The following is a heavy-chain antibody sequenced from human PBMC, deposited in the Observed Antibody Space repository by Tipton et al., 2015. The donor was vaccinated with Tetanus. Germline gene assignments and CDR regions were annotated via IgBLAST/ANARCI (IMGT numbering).Heavy chain of an antibody. CDR1: GYRFTTYW. Sequence: VQLVQSGAEVKKPGEPVRISCKGSGYRFTTYWITWVRQMPGQGLEWMGTIDPGGSYVNYSPSFQGLVTISTDQSISAAYLQWSGLKASDTAMYFCARHLPNWKDDHWGQGTLATVSS. CDR3: ARHLPNWKDDH. J-gene: IGHJ5*02. V-gene: IGHV5-10-1*01. D-gene: IGHD1-20*01. CDR2: IDPGGSYV.